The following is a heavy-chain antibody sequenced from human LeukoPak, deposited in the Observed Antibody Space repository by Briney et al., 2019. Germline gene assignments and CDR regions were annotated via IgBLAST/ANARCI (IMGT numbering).Heavy chain of an antibody. CDR2: ISTGTHK. CDR3: ARELRSGSSNWFDP. D-gene: IGHD3-10*01. V-gene: IGHV3-69-1*01. Sequence: GGSLRLSCVTTGFRFSNFEMNWVRQPPGKGLEWVSHISTGTHKAYADSVKGRFTISRDNAKNSLYLQMNSLRAEDTAVYYCARELRSGSSNWFDPWGQGTLVTVSS. CDR1: GFRFSNFE. J-gene: IGHJ5*02.